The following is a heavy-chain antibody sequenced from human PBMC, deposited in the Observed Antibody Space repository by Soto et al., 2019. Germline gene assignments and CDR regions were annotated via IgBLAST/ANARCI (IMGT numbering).Heavy chain of an antibody. CDR2: IIPIFGTA. D-gene: IGHD4-17*01. CDR1: GGTFSSYA. V-gene: IGHV1-69*01. CDR3: ARGGLDYGDLYWYFDL. J-gene: IGHJ2*01. Sequence: QVQLVQSGAEVKKPGSSVKVSCKASGGTFSSYAISWVRQAPGQGLEWMGGIIPIFGTANYAQKFQGRVTITADESTSTAYMELSILRSEDTAVYYCARGGLDYGDLYWYFDLWGRGTLVTVSS.